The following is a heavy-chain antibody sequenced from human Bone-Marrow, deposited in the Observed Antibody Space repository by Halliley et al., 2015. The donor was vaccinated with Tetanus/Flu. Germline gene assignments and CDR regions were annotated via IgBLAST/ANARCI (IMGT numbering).Heavy chain of an antibody. D-gene: IGHD4-17*01. CDR3: ATRPQGGDYYGVFDY. CDR2: ISYSGST. V-gene: IGHV4-59*01. J-gene: IGHJ4*02. Sequence: IGYISYSGSTNSNPSLKSRVPFSVDTSRNQISLRLNSVTTADTAVYYCATRPQGGDYYGVFDYWGQGTLVTVSS.